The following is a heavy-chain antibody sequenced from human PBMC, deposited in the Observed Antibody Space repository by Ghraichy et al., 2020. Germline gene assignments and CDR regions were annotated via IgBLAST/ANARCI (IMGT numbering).Heavy chain of an antibody. CDR2: INPNSGGT. V-gene: IGHV1-2*02. CDR3: ARVKFGREPTQQLVPLLVY. CDR1: GYTFTGYY. Sequence: ASVKVSCKASGYTFTGYYMHWVRQAPGQGLEWMGWINPNSGGTNYAQKFQGRVTMTRDTSISTAYMELSRLRSDDTAVYYCARVKFGREPTQQLVPLLVYWGQGTLVTVSS. J-gene: IGHJ4*02. D-gene: IGHD6-13*01.